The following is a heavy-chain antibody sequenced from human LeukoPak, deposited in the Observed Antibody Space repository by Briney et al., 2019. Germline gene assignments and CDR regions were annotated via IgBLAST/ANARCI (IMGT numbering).Heavy chain of an antibody. CDR2: IYFIGST. D-gene: IGHD4-17*01. J-gene: IGHJ4*02. Sequence: SETLSLTCTVSGGSITNYYWSWIRQPPGKGLEWIGYIYFIGSTNYNPSLKSRISISVDTSKNQFFLKMRSVTAADTAVYYCARGGDYGDLRYFDYWGQGTLVTVSS. CDR1: GGSITNYY. CDR3: ARGGDYGDLRYFDY. V-gene: IGHV4-59*01.